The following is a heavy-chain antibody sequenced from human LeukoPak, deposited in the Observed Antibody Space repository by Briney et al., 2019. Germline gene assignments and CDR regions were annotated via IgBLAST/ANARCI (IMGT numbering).Heavy chain of an antibody. D-gene: IGHD4-17*01. J-gene: IGHJ4*02. CDR1: GFTFSNYA. Sequence: GGSLRLSCAASGFTFSNYAFHWVRQAPGKGLEYVSAISVSGGRTYYANSVKGRFTISRDNAKNSLYLQMNSLRPEDTAVYYCAREREPVTTEFDYWGQGTLVTVSS. CDR2: ISVSGGRT. CDR3: AREREPVTTEFDY. V-gene: IGHV3-64*04.